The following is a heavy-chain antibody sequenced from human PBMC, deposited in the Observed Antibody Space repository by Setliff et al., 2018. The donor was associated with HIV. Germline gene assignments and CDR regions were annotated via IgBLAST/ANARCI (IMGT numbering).Heavy chain of an antibody. V-gene: IGHV1-24*01. CDR1: GFTLNELS. D-gene: IGHD3-22*01. CDR2: FGPEAGEI. Sequence: ASVKVSCKISGFTLNELSIQWVRQAPAKGLEWMGGFGPEAGEIIYAQKFQGRVTMTEDTSTDTAYMDLSSLRSEDTAVYYCATGSFSRDSSGYDAFDIWGQGTMVTVSS. CDR3: ATGSFSRDSSGYDAFDI. J-gene: IGHJ3*02.